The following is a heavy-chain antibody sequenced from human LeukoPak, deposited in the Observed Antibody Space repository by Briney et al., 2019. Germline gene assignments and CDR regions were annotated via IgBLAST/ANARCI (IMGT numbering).Heavy chain of an antibody. Sequence: SGTLSLTCAVSGGSISSSNWWRWVRQPPGKGLEWIGEIYHSGSTNYNPSLKSRVTISVDMSKNQFSLRLSSVTAADTAVYYCARHRAYSSSSPFDYWGQGTLVTVSS. D-gene: IGHD6-6*01. J-gene: IGHJ4*02. CDR2: IYHSGST. V-gene: IGHV4-4*02. CDR1: GGSISSSNW. CDR3: ARHRAYSSSSPFDY.